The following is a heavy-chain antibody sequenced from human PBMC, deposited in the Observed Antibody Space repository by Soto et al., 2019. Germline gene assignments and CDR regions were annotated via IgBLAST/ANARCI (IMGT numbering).Heavy chain of an antibody. CDR2: VSHDGSRQ. CDR1: GFTFRDYG. D-gene: IGHD3-16*01. Sequence: QVQLVESGGGVVQPRTSLRLSCAGSGFTFRDYGMHWVRQAPGKGLEWLAVVSHDGSRQYYGDSVKGRVTVYRDNSKNMAYLQMSSLRVEDTAMYYCAGQHDFGGLEDYWGQGTLVTVSS. V-gene: IGHV3-30*03. J-gene: IGHJ4*02. CDR3: AGQHDFGGLEDY.